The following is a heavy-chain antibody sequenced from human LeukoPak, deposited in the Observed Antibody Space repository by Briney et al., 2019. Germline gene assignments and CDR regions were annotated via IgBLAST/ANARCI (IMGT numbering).Heavy chain of an antibody. CDR2: IYPGDSDI. CDR1: GYFFTSYW. J-gene: IGHJ4*02. Sequence: PGESLKISCRVSGYFFTSYWIGWVRQMPGKGLEWMGMIYPGDSDIRYSLSFQGQVTISADKSISTAYLQWSSLKASDTAMYYCARHLGSAGPLDYWGQGTLVTVSS. V-gene: IGHV5-51*01. D-gene: IGHD6-13*01. CDR3: ARHLGSAGPLDY.